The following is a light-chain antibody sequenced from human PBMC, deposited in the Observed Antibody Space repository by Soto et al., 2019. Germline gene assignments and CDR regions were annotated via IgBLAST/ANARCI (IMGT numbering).Light chain of an antibody. CDR1: QSVSSSH. J-gene: IGKJ1*01. CDR2: GAS. CDR3: QQYGSSGT. Sequence: ILLTQSPGTLSLSPGERATLSCRASQSVSSSHLAWYQQKPGQAPRLRISGASSRATGIPDRLTGSGSGTDFTLTISRLEPEDFAVYYCQQYGSSGTFGQGTKVDIK. V-gene: IGKV3-20*01.